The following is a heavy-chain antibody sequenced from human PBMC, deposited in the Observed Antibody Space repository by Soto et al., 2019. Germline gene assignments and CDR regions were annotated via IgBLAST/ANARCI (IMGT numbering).Heavy chain of an antibody. CDR2: INPNSGGT. Sequence: GASVKVSCKASGYTFNGYYMHWVRQAPGQGLEWMGWINPNSGGTNYAQKFQGWVTMTRDTSISTAYMELSRLRSDDTAVYYCARGDAYCTNGVCSRVDAFDIWGQGTMVTVSS. D-gene: IGHD2-8*01. CDR3: ARGDAYCTNGVCSRVDAFDI. V-gene: IGHV1-2*04. J-gene: IGHJ3*02. CDR1: GYTFNGYY.